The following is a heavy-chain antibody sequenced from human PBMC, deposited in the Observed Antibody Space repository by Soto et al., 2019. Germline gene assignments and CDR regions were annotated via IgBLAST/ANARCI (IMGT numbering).Heavy chain of an antibody. J-gene: IGHJ4*02. D-gene: IGHD3-22*01. CDR3: ARQIYDSDTGPNFQYYFDS. CDR1: AYSFAGYW. V-gene: IGHV5-10-1*01. Sequence: GESLKISCKASAYSFAGYWITWVRQKPGKGLEWMGRIDPSDSQTYYSPSFRGHVTISATKSITTVFLQWSSLRASDTAMYYCARQIYDSDTGPNFQYYFDSWGQGTPVTVSS. CDR2: IDPSDSQT.